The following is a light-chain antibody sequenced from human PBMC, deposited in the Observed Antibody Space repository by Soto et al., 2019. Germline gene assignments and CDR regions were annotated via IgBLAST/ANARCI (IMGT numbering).Light chain of an antibody. CDR3: QSYDSSLSGWV. Sequence: QPVLTQPPSVSGAPGQRVTISCTGSSSNIGAGYDVHWYQQLPGTAPKLLIYGNNNRPSGVPDRFSGSKSGTSASLAITGLQAEDEAEYYCQSYDSSLSGWVFGGGTKLTVL. J-gene: IGLJ3*02. V-gene: IGLV1-40*01. CDR1: SSNIGAGYD. CDR2: GNN.